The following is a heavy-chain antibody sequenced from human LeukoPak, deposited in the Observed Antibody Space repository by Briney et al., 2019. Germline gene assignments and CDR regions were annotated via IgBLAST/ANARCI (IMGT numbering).Heavy chain of an antibody. CDR2: IYHSGST. Sequence: PSETLSLTCTVSGYSISSGYYWGWIRQPPGKGLEWIGSIYHSGSTYYNPSLKSRVTIYVDTSKNQFSLKLSSVTAADTAVYYCARHSGSGWLFDYWGQGTLVTVSS. D-gene: IGHD6-19*01. CDR1: GYSISSGYY. V-gene: IGHV4-38-2*02. J-gene: IGHJ4*02. CDR3: ARHSGSGWLFDY.